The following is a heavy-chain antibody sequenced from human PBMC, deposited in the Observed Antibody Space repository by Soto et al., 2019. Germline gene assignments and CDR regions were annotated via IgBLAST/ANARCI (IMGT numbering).Heavy chain of an antibody. V-gene: IGHV3-30*18. CDR2: ISYDGSNK. Sequence: QVQLVESGGGVVQPGRSLRLSCAASGFTFSSYGMHWVRQAPGKGLEWVAVISYDGSNKYYADSVKGRFTISRDNSKNTLYLQMNSLRAEDTAVYYCAKSAAAGSGAFDIWGQGTMVTVSS. D-gene: IGHD6-13*01. J-gene: IGHJ3*02. CDR3: AKSAAAGSGAFDI. CDR1: GFTFSSYG.